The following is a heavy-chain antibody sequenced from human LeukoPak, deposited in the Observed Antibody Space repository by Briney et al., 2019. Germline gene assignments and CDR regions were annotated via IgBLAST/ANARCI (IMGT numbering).Heavy chain of an antibody. CDR2: KSYDGSNK. CDR3: ARGWQGDYFDY. D-gene: IGHD5-24*01. CDR1: GFTFSSYA. Sequence: GGSLRLSCAASGFTFSSYAMHWVRQAPGKGLEWVAVKSYDGSNKYYADSVKGRFTISGDNSKNTLYLQMNSLRAEDTAVYYCARGWQGDYFDYWGQGTLVTVSS. J-gene: IGHJ4*02. V-gene: IGHV3-30*04.